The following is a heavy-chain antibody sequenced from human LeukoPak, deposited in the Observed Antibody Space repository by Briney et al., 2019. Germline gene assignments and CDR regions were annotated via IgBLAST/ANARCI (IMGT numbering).Heavy chain of an antibody. CDR3: ARDKRFGELPDY. Sequence: PGGSLRLSCAASGFTFYAYGMSWVRQAPGKGLEWVSGINWNGGSTVYADSVKGRFTISRDNAKNSLYLQMNSLRAEDTALYYCARDKRFGELPDYWGQGTLVTVSS. CDR2: INWNGGST. CDR1: GFTFYAYG. D-gene: IGHD3-10*01. J-gene: IGHJ4*02. V-gene: IGHV3-20*04.